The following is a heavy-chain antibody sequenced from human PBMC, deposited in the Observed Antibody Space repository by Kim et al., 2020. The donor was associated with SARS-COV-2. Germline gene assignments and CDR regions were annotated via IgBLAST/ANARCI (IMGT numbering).Heavy chain of an antibody. CDR3: ARQREDIAAAGLFDY. J-gene: IGHJ4*02. Sequence: SFQGQVTISADKSISTAYLQWSSLKASDTAMYYCARQREDIAAAGLFDYWGQGTLVTVSS. V-gene: IGHV5-51*01. D-gene: IGHD6-13*01.